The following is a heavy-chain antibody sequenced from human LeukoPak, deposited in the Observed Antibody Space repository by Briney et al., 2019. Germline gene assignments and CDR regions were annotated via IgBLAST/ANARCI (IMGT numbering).Heavy chain of an antibody. D-gene: IGHD3-3*01. CDR1: GFTFSRYS. V-gene: IGHV3-64*01. CDR3: ARSNYDFWSGYSYYYMDV. J-gene: IGHJ6*03. CDR2: ISSNGGST. Sequence: GGSLRLSCAASGFTFSRYSMHWVRQAPGKGLEYVSAISSNGGSTYYANSVKGRFTISRDNSKNTLYLQMGSLRAEDMAVYYCARSNYDFWSGYSYYYMDVWGKGTTVTVSS.